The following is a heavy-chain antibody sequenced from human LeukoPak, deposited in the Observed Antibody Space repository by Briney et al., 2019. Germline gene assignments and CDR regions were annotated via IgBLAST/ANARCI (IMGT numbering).Heavy chain of an antibody. CDR3: AKTDLPYYFGSGST. CDR1: GGSISSYY. V-gene: IGHV4-59*01. D-gene: IGHD3-10*01. CDR2: IYYSGST. J-gene: IGHJ4*02. Sequence: SETLSLTCTVSGGSISSYYSSWIRQPPGKGLEWVGYIYYSGSTNYSPSLKSRVTISVDTSNNQFSLKLSSVTAADTAVYYCAKTDLPYYFGSGSTWGQGTLVTVSS.